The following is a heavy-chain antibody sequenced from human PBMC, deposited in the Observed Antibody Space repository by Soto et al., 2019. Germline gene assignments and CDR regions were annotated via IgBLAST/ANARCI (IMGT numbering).Heavy chain of an antibody. V-gene: IGHV4-39*07. D-gene: IGHD5-18*01. J-gene: IGHJ6*02. CDR2: MSYGGTA. CDR1: GGSISSGSSY. Sequence: PSETLSLTCTVSGGSISSGSSYWAWLRQPPGSGLEWIGLMSYGGTAYYSESLKSRVTISVDTSKNQFSLKLSSVTAADTAVYYCARGRGSGYSYGYYYYYGMDVWGQGTTVTVSS. CDR3: ARGRGSGYSYGYYYYYGMDV.